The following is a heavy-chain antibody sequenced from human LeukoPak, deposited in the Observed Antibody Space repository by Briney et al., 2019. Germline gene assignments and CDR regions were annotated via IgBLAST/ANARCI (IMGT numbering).Heavy chain of an antibody. CDR2: IYSGGTT. Sequence: PGGSLRLSCAASGFTVSSNYMSWVRQAPGKGLEWVSVIYSGGTTYYADSVKGRFTISRDNSKNTLYLQMNSLRAEDTAVYYCARDREIRADAFDIWGQGTMVTVSS. V-gene: IGHV3-66*01. J-gene: IGHJ3*02. CDR1: GFTVSSNY. CDR3: ARDREIRADAFDI.